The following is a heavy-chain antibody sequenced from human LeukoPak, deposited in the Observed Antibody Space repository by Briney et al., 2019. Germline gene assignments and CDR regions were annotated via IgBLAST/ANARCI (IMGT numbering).Heavy chain of an antibody. J-gene: IGHJ3*02. CDR2: IDPNNGDT. D-gene: IGHD2-8*01. CDR1: AYTFTGYY. CDR3: ARRSRNGLDAFDI. V-gene: IGHV1-2*02. Sequence: ASVKVSCKASAYTFTGYYLHWVRQAPGQGPEWMGWIDPNNGDTEYAQKFQGRVTTTRVRSISTAYMELSRLTSDDTAVYYCARRSRNGLDAFDIWGQGTMVTVSS.